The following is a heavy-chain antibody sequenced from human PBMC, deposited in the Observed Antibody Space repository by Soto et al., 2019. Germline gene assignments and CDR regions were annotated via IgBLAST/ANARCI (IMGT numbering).Heavy chain of an antibody. CDR3: TKRATTVPTPGNYFDS. D-gene: IGHD1-1*01. V-gene: IGHV3-23*01. Sequence: GGSLRLSCAASGFTFSDYSMSWVRQTPERGLEWASTLTRGGTSYYADSVQGRFTVSRDNSKNTVSLQMHSLRAEDTALYYCTKRATTVPTPGNYFDSWGQGTLVTVSS. CDR1: GFTFSDYS. J-gene: IGHJ4*02. CDR2: LTRGGTS.